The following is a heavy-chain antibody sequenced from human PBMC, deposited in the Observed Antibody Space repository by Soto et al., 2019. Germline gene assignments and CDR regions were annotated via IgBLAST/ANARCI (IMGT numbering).Heavy chain of an antibody. CDR2: INHSGST. J-gene: IGHJ4*02. CDR1: GGSFSGYY. D-gene: IGHD3-10*01. V-gene: IGHV4-34*01. CDR3: ARRKVRGVIDY. Sequence: QVQLQQWGAGLLKPSETLSLTCAVYGGSFSGYYWSWIRQPPGKGLEWIGEINHSGSTNYNPSLKSRVTISVDTSKNQFSLKLSSVTAADTAVYYCARRKVRGVIDYWGQGTLVTVSS.